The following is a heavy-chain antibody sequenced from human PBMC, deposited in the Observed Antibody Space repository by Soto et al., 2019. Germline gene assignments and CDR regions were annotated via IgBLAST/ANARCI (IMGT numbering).Heavy chain of an antibody. J-gene: IGHJ4*02. V-gene: IGHV3-66*04. CDR1: GVTVSSNY. CDR3: ARHGYNSGGGYFDY. D-gene: IGHD5-18*01. Sequence: EVQLVESGGGLVQPGGSLRLSCAASGVTVSSNYMSWVRQAPGKGLEWVSVIYSGGSTYYADSVKGRFTISRDNSKNTLYLQMNSLSAEDTAVYYCARHGYNSGGGYFDYWCQGTLVTVSS. CDR2: IYSGGST.